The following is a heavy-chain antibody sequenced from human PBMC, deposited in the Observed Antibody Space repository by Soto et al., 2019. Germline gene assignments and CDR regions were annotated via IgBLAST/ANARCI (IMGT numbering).Heavy chain of an antibody. CDR1: GYNFVGYW. Sequence: GESLKTSCNGPGYNFVGYWIAWVPQMPGKGLELMGIIYPSDSDTRYRPSFQGQVTISADKSISSAYLQWSSLRSSDTAMYYCARGGVSTRTLDYWGQGTTVTVSS. V-gene: IGHV5-51*01. J-gene: IGHJ4*02. CDR2: IYPSDSDT. D-gene: IGHD3-3*01. CDR3: ARGGVSTRTLDY.